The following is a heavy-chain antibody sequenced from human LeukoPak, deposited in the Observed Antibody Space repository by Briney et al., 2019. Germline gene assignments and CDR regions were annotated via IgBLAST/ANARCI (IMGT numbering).Heavy chain of an antibody. D-gene: IGHD3-16*01. CDR1: GFTFSSYG. Sequence: PGRSLRLSCAASGFTFSSYGMHWVRQAPGKGLEWVAVISCDGSNKYYADSVKGRFTISRDNSKNTLYLQMNSLRAEDTAVYYCAKSEGAYYFDYWGQGTLVTVSS. CDR2: ISCDGSNK. J-gene: IGHJ4*02. CDR3: AKSEGAYYFDY. V-gene: IGHV3-30*18.